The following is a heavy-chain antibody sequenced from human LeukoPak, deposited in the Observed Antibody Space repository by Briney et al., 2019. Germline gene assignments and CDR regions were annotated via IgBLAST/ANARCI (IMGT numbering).Heavy chain of an antibody. J-gene: IGHJ4*02. D-gene: IGHD4-17*01. V-gene: IGHV3-7*01. Sequence: GGSLRLSCAASGFTFSTYWMTWVRQAPGKGLEWVANINQDGSEKHYVDSVKGRSTISRDNAKNSLYLQMNSLRAEDTAVYYCARSYGAFSGPVAYWGQGTLVTLSS. CDR2: INQDGSEK. CDR1: GFTFSTYW. CDR3: ARSYGAFSGPVAY.